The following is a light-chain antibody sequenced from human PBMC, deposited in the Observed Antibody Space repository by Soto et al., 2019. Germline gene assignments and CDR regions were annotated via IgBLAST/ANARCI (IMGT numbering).Light chain of an antibody. CDR3: SSYTSASTLLYL. J-gene: IGLJ1*01. V-gene: IGLV2-14*01. CDR1: SSDVGGYNY. CDR2: GVT. Sequence: QSALTQPASVSGSPGQSITISCTGTSSDVGGYNYVSWYQQHPGIAPKLLIYGVTNRPSGVSPRFSGSKSGNTASLTISGLQAEDEAHYHCSSYTSASTLLYLFGTGTKLTVL.